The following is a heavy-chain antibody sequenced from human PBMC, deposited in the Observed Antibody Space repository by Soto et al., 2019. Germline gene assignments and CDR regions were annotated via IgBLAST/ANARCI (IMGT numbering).Heavy chain of an antibody. J-gene: IGHJ4*02. V-gene: IGHV4-39*01. CDR1: GGSISSSSYY. Sequence: QLQLQESGPGLVKPSETLSLTCTVSGGSISSSSYYWGWIRQPPGKGLEWIGSIYYSGSTYYNPSLKSRVTISVDTSKNQFSLKLSSVTAADTAVYYCARQEGELSRVDYWGQGTLVTVSS. D-gene: IGHD3-16*02. CDR2: IYYSGST. CDR3: ARQEGELSRVDY.